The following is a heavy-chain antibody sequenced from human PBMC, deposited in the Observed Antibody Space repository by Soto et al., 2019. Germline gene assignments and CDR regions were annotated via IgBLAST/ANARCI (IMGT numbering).Heavy chain of an antibody. Sequence: PSETLSLTCTVSGRSISSSSYYWGWIRLPPGKGLEWIGSIYYSGSTYYNPSLKSRVTISVDTSKNQFSLKLSSVTAADTAVYYCARRLYYDSSGFEGGGMDAWGQGTTVT. CDR2: IYYSGST. D-gene: IGHD3-22*01. J-gene: IGHJ6*02. CDR3: ARRLYYDSSGFEGGGMDA. CDR1: GRSISSSSYY. V-gene: IGHV4-39*01.